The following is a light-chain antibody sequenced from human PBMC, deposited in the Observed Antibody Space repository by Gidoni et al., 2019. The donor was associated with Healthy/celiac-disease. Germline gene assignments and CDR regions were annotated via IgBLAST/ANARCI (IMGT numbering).Light chain of an antibody. CDR1: QSVLYSSNNKNY. J-gene: IGKJ2*01. Sequence: DIVMTQSPDSLAVSLRERATIHCKSSQSVLYSSNNKNYLAWYQQKPGQPPKLLIYWASTRESGVPDRFSGSGSGTDFTLTSSSLQAEDVAVYYCQQYYSTPLTFGQGTKLEIK. CDR3: QQYYSTPLT. V-gene: IGKV4-1*01. CDR2: WAS.